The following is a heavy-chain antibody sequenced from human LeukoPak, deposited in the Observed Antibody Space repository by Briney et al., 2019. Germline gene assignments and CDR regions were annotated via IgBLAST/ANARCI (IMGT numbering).Heavy chain of an antibody. J-gene: IGHJ4*02. CDR1: GFTFSSYS. CDR3: ARDSGWGGYYMPLGPDY. CDR2: ISSSSNYI. Sequence: GGSLRLSCAASGFTFSSYSMNWVRQAPGKGLEWVSSISSSSNYIYYADSVKGRFTISRDNAKNSLYLQMNSLRAEDTAVYYCARDSGWGGYYMPLGPDYWGQGTLVTVSS. V-gene: IGHV3-21*01. D-gene: IGHD3-3*01.